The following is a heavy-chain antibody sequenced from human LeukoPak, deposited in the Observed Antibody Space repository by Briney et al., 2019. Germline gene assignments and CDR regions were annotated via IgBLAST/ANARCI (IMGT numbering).Heavy chain of an antibody. CDR3: ARAPTTITFGGVIVTYLDY. V-gene: IGHV3-74*01. CDR1: GFTFSSYF. Sequence: GGSLRLSCAASGFTFSSYFIHWVRQGPGKGLVWVSRIGSDGSSASSADSVKGRFTISRDNSKNTLYLQMNSLRAEDTAVYYCARAPTTITFGGVIVTYLDYWGQGTLVTVSS. CDR2: IGSDGSSA. J-gene: IGHJ4*02. D-gene: IGHD3-16*02.